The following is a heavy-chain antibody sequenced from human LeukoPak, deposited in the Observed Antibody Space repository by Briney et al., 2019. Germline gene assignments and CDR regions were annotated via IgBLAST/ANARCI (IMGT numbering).Heavy chain of an antibody. CDR2: ISSSSGYI. Sequence: PGGSLRLSCAASGFTFSSYSMNWVRQAPGKGLEWVSSISSSSGYIYYADSVKGRFTISRDNAKNSLYLQMNSLRAEDTAVYYCARDRDNWNLDYWGQGTLVTVSS. CDR1: GFTFSSYS. V-gene: IGHV3-21*01. J-gene: IGHJ4*02. D-gene: IGHD1-20*01. CDR3: ARDRDNWNLDY.